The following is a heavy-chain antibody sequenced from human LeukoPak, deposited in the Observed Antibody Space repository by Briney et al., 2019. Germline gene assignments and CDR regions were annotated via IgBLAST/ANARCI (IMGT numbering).Heavy chain of an antibody. Sequence: ASVKVSCKASGYTFTSYDINWVRQAPGQGLEWMGWISAYNGNTNYAQKLQGRVTTTTDTSTSTAYMELRSLRSDDTAVYYCAREGLCSGGSCYWGVDYWGQGTLVTVSS. V-gene: IGHV1-18*01. CDR3: AREGLCSGGSCYWGVDY. J-gene: IGHJ4*02. CDR2: ISAYNGNT. CDR1: GYTFTSYD. D-gene: IGHD2-15*01.